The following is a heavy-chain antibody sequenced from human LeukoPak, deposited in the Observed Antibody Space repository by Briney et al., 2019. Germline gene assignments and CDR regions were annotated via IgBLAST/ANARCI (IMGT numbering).Heavy chain of an antibody. CDR3: ARDDFDHYFDY. J-gene: IGHJ4*02. CDR1: GGSMSSGDYD. V-gene: IGHV4-30-4*01. CDR2: IFYSGST. D-gene: IGHD3-9*01. Sequence: SQTRSPACTVSGGSMSSGDYDWSWIRQPPGKGLDWIGYIFYSGSTYYNPSVRSRVTVSGDTSKNQFSLKLRSVTAADTAVYYCARDDFDHYFDYWGQATLVTVPS.